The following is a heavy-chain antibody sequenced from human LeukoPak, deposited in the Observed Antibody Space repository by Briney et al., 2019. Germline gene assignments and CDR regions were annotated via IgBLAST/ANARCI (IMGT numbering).Heavy chain of an antibody. J-gene: IGHJ4*02. CDR3: ARETFEVYFDY. Sequence: ASVKVSRKASGYTFTSYAMHWVRQAPGQRLEWMGWINAGNGNTKYSQKFQGRVTITRDTSASTAYMELSSLRSEDTAVYYCARETFEVYFDYWGQGALVIVSS. CDR2: INAGNGNT. D-gene: IGHD2/OR15-2a*01. CDR1: GYTFTSYA. V-gene: IGHV1-3*01.